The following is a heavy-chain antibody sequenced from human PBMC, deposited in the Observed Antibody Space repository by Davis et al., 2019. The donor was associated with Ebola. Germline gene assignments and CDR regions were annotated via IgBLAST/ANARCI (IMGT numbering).Heavy chain of an antibody. V-gene: IGHV3-73*01. Sequence: GGSLRLSCAGFGFTFSDSAVHWVRQASGKGLEWVGFIRSKANNYATVFGASVRGRFTMSRDDSRQTASLHMKSLQTEDTAVYYCTSSTIVGPTTPAFDIWGRGTTVTVSS. CDR2: IRSKANNYAT. CDR3: TSSTIVGPTTPAFDI. J-gene: IGHJ3*02. D-gene: IGHD1-1*01. CDR1: GFTFSDSA.